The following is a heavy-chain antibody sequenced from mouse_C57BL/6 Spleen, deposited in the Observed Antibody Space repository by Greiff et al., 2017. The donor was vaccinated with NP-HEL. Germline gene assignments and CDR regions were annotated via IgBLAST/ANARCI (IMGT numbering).Heavy chain of an antibody. CDR1: GYAFSSSW. Sequence: VQLQQSGPELVKPGASVKISCKASGYAFSSSWMNWVKQRPGKGLEWIGRIYPGDGDTNYNGKFKGKATLTADKSSSTAYMQLSSLTSEDSAVYFCARNLLDYAMDDWGQGTSVTVS. J-gene: IGHJ4*01. CDR3: ARNLLDYAMDD. CDR2: IYPGDGDT. V-gene: IGHV1-82*01. D-gene: IGHD1-1*01.